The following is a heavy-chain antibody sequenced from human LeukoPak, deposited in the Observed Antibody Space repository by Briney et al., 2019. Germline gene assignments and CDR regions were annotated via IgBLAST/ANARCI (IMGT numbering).Heavy chain of an antibody. CDR1: GYTFTNYG. J-gene: IGHJ4*02. CDR2: ISAYNGNT. D-gene: IGHD1-1*01. Sequence: GASVKVSCKASGYTFTNYGISWVGQAPGQGLAWMGWISAYNGNTNYAQKFQGRVTMTTDTSTSTANMELRSLRSDDTAVYYCTRGGLYTGTTSPFDYWGQGTLVTVSS. V-gene: IGHV1-18*01. CDR3: TRGGLYTGTTSPFDY.